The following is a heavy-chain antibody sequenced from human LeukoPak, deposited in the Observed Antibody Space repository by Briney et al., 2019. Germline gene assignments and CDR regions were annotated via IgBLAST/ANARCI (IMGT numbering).Heavy chain of an antibody. CDR2: IYHSGST. D-gene: IGHD2-2*01. Sequence: SETLSLTCAVSGYSISSGYYWGWIRQPPGKGLEWIGSIYHSGSTNYNPSLKSRVTISVDTSKNQFSLKLSSVTAADTAVYYCARGSKAYDYWGQGTLVTVSS. CDR3: ARGSKAYDY. J-gene: IGHJ4*02. V-gene: IGHV4-38-2*01. CDR1: GYSISSGYY.